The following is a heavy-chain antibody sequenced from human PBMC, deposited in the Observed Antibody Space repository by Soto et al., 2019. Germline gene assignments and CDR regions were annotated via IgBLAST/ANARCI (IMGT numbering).Heavy chain of an antibody. CDR3: ARGRTSGITIFGVVIIQQTYFDY. CDR2: INHSGST. J-gene: IGHJ4*02. Sequence: SETLSLTCAVYGGSFSGYYWSWIRQPPGKGLEWIGEINHSGSTNSNPSLKSRVTISVDTSKNQFSLKLSSVTAADTAVYYCARGRTSGITIFGVVIIQQTYFDYWGQGTLVTVSS. CDR1: GGSFSGYY. V-gene: IGHV4-34*01. D-gene: IGHD3-3*01.